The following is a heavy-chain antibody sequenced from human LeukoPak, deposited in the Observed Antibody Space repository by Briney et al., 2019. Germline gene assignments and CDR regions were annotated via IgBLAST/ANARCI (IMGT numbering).Heavy chain of an antibody. CDR1: GYTLTELS. CDR3: ATSYYDISGYYYYYMDV. V-gene: IGHV1-24*01. CDR2: FDPEDGET. J-gene: IGHJ6*03. D-gene: IGHD3-9*01. Sequence: AASVKVSCKVSGYTLTELSMHWVRQAPGKGLGWRGGFDPEDGETIYAQKFQGRVTMTEDTSTDTAYMELSSLRSEDTAVYYCATSYYDISGYYYYYMDVWGKGTTVTVSS.